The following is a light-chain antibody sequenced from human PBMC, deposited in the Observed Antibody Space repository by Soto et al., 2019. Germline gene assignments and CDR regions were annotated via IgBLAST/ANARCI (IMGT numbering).Light chain of an antibody. V-gene: IGLV2-14*01. CDR3: SSSTISHTLV. J-gene: IGLJ1*01. Sequence: QSVLTQPASVSGSPGQSITISCTGTSSDVGGYNHVSWYQQHPGKAPKLMIYEVTNRPSGVSNRFSGSKSGNTASLTISGLRAEDEANYYCSSSTISHTLVFGTGTKVTVL. CDR2: EVT. CDR1: SSDVGGYNH.